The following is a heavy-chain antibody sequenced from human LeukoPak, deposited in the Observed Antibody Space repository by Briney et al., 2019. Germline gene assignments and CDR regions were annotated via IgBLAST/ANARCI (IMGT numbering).Heavy chain of an antibody. CDR1: GDSISTYY. V-gene: IGHV4-59*08. D-gene: IGHD4-23*01. CDR3: ARLNGGN. CDR2: IDYSGSP. Sequence: PSETLSLTCTVSGDSISTYYWSWLRQPPGKGLEGIGYIDYSGSPAYHPSLNVRVAVSLDASKNQFSLKLRSVTAADTAVYYCARLNGGNWGPGTLVTVSS. J-gene: IGHJ4*02.